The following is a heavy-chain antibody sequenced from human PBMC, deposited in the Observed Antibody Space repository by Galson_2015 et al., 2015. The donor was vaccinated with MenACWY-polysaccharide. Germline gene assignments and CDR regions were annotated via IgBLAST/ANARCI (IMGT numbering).Heavy chain of an antibody. CDR1: GFSLSTRGVG. V-gene: IGHV2-5*02. CDR3: ARIFNSASGNSCFDY. Sequence: PALVKPTQPLTLTCTLSGFSLSTRGVGVGWIRQPPGRALEWLAVIYWDDDKRYSPSLMNRLTITKGTPTNQVFLTVANLDPVDTATYYCARIFNSASGNSCFDYWGQGILVTVSS. J-gene: IGHJ4*02. CDR2: IYWDDDK. D-gene: IGHD3-10*01.